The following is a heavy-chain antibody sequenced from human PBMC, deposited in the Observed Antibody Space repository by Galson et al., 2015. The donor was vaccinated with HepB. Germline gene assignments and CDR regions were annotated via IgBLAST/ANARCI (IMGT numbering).Heavy chain of an antibody. CDR3: ARTPAITMVRGNWFDP. CDR2: ISYDGSNK. Sequence: SLRLSCAASGFTFSSYAMHWVRQAPGKGLEWVAVISYDGSNKYYADSVKGRFTISRDNSKNTLYLQMNSLRAEDTAVYYCARTPAITMVRGNWFDPWGQGTLVTVSS. CDR1: GFTFSSYA. D-gene: IGHD3-10*01. V-gene: IGHV3-30-3*01. J-gene: IGHJ5*02.